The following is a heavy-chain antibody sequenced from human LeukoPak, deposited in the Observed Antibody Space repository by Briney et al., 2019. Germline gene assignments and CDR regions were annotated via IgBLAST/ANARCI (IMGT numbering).Heavy chain of an antibody. J-gene: IGHJ4*02. V-gene: IGHV3-23*01. D-gene: IGHD1-26*01. Sequence: PGGSLRLSCAASGFTFSSYAMSWVRQAPGKGLEWVSAMSGSGGSTYYADSVKGRFTISRDNSKNTLYLQMNSLRAEDTAVYYCAKDPDSGSLYSAGYFDYWGQGTLVTVSS. CDR2: MSGSGGST. CDR1: GFTFSSYA. CDR3: AKDPDSGSLYSAGYFDY.